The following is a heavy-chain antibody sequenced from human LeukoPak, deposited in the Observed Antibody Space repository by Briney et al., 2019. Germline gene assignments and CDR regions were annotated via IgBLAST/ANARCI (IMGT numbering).Heavy chain of an antibody. CDR2: ISYDGSNK. CDR3: ARAILSAYFDY. Sequence: GGSLRLSCAASGFTFSSYAMHWVRQAPGEGLEWVAVISYDGSNKYYADSVKGRFTISRGNSKNTLYLQMNSLRAEDTAVYYCARAILSAYFDYWGQGTLVTVSS. V-gene: IGHV3-30-3*01. CDR1: GFTFSSYA. J-gene: IGHJ4*02.